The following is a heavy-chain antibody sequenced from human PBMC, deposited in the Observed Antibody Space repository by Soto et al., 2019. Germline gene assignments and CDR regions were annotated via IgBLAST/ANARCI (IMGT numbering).Heavy chain of an antibody. Sequence: QVHLQESGPGLVKPSETLSLICGVSGASISSVNWWSWARQSPGKGLEWIGKIYHRGSTNYNPSLKTRVTMSVDKSKNQFSLQLASVTAAYTAVYYCATFSGFFTISAYDAWGQGILVTVSS. J-gene: IGHJ5*02. CDR2: IYHRGST. CDR3: ATFSGFFTISAYDA. CDR1: GASISSVNW. V-gene: IGHV4-4*02. D-gene: IGHD2-8*01.